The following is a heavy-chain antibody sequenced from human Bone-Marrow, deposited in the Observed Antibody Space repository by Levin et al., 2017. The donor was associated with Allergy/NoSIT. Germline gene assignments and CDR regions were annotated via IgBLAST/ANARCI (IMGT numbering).Heavy chain of an antibody. CDR2: VYYSGST. CDR3: ARLNRIAGTEYFFDY. Sequence: SETLSLTCTVSGGSVSSFFWSWIRQPPGKGLEWIGYVYYSGSTNYNPSLKSRVTMSVDTSKNQFSLRLSSVTAADTAVYYCARLNRIAGTEYFFDYWGQGTLVTVSS. D-gene: IGHD6-13*01. CDR1: GGSVSSFF. V-gene: IGHV4-59*02. J-gene: IGHJ4*02.